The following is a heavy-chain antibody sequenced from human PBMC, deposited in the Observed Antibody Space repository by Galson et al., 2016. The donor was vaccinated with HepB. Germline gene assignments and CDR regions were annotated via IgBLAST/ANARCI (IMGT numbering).Heavy chain of an antibody. Sequence: SVKVSCKASGYTFTSYAMHWVRQAPGQRLEWMGWINAGNGNTKNSQKFQGGVTITRDTSASTAYMERSSLRSEDTAVYYCARAGTLRSGYWYYFDYWGQGTLVTVSS. CDR2: INAGNGNT. D-gene: IGHD3-3*01. CDR3: ARAGTLRSGYWYYFDY. CDR1: GYTFTSYA. J-gene: IGHJ4*02. V-gene: IGHV1-3*01.